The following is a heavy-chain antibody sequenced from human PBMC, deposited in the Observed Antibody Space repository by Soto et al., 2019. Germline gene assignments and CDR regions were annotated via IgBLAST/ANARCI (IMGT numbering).Heavy chain of an antibody. D-gene: IGHD2-2*01. J-gene: IGHJ4*02. Sequence: GASVKVSCKASGYTFTNYIIHWVRQAPGQRPEWMGWINAGNGDTKYSQEFQGRATIIRDTSASTVYMELSSLRFEDTAVYYCARDQFCTSIGCRYFYNYWGQGTLVTVSS. V-gene: IGHV1-3*01. CDR3: ARDQFCTSIGCRYFYNY. CDR2: INAGNGDT. CDR1: GYTFTNYI.